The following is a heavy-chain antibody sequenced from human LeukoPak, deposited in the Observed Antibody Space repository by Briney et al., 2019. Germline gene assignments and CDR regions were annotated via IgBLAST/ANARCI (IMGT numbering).Heavy chain of an antibody. V-gene: IGHV4-4*02. D-gene: IGHD5-18*01. CDR1: GGSISSSNW. CDR3: ASRPGQLWLKPLDY. CDR2: IYHSGST. J-gene: IGHJ4*02. Sequence: PSGTLSLTCAVSGGSISSSNWWSWVRQPPGKGLEWIGEIYHSGSTNYNPSLKSRVTISVDTSKNQFSLKLSSVTAADTAVYYCASRPGQLWLKPLDYWGQGTLVTVSS.